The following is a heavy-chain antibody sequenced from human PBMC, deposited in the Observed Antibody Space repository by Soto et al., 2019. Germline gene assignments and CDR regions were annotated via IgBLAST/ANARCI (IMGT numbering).Heavy chain of an antibody. CDR3: ARDRDIVVVPAATGRPYYYGMDV. CDR2: IYYSGST. D-gene: IGHD2-2*01. J-gene: IGHJ6*02. V-gene: IGHV4-31*03. CDR1: GGSISSGGYY. Sequence: SETLSLTCTVSGGSISSGGYYWSWIRQNPGKGLEWIGYIYYSGSTYYNPSLKSRVTISVDTSKNQFSLKLSSVTAADTAVYYCARDRDIVVVPAATGRPYYYGMDVWGQGTTVTVSS.